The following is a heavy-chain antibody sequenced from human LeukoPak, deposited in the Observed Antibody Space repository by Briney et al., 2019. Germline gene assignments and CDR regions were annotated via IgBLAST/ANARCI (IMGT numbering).Heavy chain of an antibody. Sequence: PGRSLRLSCAASGFTFSSYAMHWVRQAPGKGLEWVAVISYDGSNKYYADSVKGRFTISRDNSKNTLYLQMNSLRAEDTAVYYCARLDMVRGVRGDYWGQGTLVTVSS. V-gene: IGHV3-30-3*01. CDR2: ISYDGSNK. J-gene: IGHJ4*02. CDR1: GFTFSSYA. CDR3: ARLDMVRGVRGDY. D-gene: IGHD3-10*01.